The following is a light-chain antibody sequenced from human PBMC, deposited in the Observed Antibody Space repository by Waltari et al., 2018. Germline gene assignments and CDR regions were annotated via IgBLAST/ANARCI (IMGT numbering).Light chain of an antibody. V-gene: IGKV2-28*01. CDR2: LGS. Sequence: DIVMTQSPLSLPVTPGEPAYIFCSSSQSLLLSNGYNYLNWYLQKPGQSPQLLIYLGSNRASGVPDRFSGSGSGTDFTLKISRVEADDVGVYYCMQALQTPLTFGGGTKVEI. CDR1: QSLLLSNGYNY. J-gene: IGKJ4*01. CDR3: MQALQTPLT.